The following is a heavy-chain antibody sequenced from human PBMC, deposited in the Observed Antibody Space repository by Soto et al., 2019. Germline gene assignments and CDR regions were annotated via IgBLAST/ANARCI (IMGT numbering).Heavy chain of an antibody. V-gene: IGHV1-69*01. CDR2: IIPIFGTP. CDR3: AREYRSSSGRFDN. CDR1: GGSFSSYA. Sequence: QVQLVQSGAEVKKPGSSVKVSWKASGGSFSSYAISWVRQAPGQGLEWMGGIIPIFGTPSYAQKFQGRVTITADESTSTAYMELSSLRSEDTAVYYCAREYRSSSGRFDNWGQGTLVTVSS. J-gene: IGHJ4*02. D-gene: IGHD6-6*01.